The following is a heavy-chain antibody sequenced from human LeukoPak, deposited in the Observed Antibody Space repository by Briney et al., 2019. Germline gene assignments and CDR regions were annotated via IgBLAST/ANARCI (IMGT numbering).Heavy chain of an antibody. CDR2: INPNSGGT. Sequence: SVKVSCKASGYTFAGYYMHWVRQAPGQGLEWMGWINPNSGGTNYAQKFQGRVTMTRDTSISTAYMELSRLRSDDTAVYYCARDVGEYCSSTNCYASHYWGQGTLVTVSS. D-gene: IGHD2-2*01. V-gene: IGHV1-2*02. CDR1: GYTFAGYY. J-gene: IGHJ4*02. CDR3: ARDVGEYCSSTNCYASHY.